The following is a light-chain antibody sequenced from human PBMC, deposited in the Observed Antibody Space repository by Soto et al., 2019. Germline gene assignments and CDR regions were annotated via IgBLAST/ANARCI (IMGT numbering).Light chain of an antibody. CDR2: DVS. V-gene: IGLV2-14*01. CDR1: SSDVGDYNY. Sequence: SVLAKPASGYGVPGQSLTISCTGTSSDVGDYNYVSWYQQHPGKAPKLMIYDVSNRPSGVSNRFSGSKSGNTASLTISGLQAEDEADYYCSSYTSSSSYVFGTGTKVTV. J-gene: IGLJ1*01. CDR3: SSYTSSSSYV.